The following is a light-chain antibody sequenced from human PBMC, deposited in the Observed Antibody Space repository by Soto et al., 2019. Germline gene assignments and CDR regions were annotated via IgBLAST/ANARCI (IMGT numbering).Light chain of an antibody. CDR3: QQLHSYPYT. CDR1: QDISIN. V-gene: IGKV1-9*01. CDR2: GAS. J-gene: IGKJ2*01. Sequence: IQLTQSPSSLSASVGDRVTITCRASQDISINLAWYHQIPGKAPKVLISGASAVQTGVPSEFSGSGSGTDFNLTISSLQPEHVATYYCQQLHSYPYTFGQGTKLEI.